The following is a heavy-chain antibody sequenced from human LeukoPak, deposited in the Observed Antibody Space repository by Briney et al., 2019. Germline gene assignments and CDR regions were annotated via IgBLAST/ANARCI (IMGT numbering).Heavy chain of an antibody. D-gene: IGHD3-9*01. CDR1: GFTFTNYA. J-gene: IGHJ4*02. CDR2: ITGSDGTS. CDR3: AKWGDYDILTGYYVPDY. V-gene: IGHV3-23*01. Sequence: PGTSLRLSFVASGFTFTNYAMSWVRQAPGKGLEWVSAITGSDGTSHYADSVKGRFTISRDNSKNTPYLQVNSLRAEDTAVYYCAKWGDYDILTGYYVPDYWGQGTLVTVSS.